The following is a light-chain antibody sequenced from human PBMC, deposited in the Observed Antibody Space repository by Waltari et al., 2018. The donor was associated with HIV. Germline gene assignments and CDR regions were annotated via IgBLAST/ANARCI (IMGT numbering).Light chain of an antibody. Sequence: QSVLTQPPSVSAAPGQKVTISCSGSSSKLGNNYVSWYQQLPGTAPKLLIYDNNKRPSGIPDRFSGSKSGTSATLGITGLQTGDEADYYCGTWDSSLSVYVFGTGTKVTVL. J-gene: IGLJ1*01. CDR1: SSKLGNNY. CDR3: GTWDSSLSVYV. V-gene: IGLV1-51*01. CDR2: DNN.